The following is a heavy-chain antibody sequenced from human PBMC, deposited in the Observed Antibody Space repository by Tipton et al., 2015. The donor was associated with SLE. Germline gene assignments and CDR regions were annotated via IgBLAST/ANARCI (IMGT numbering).Heavy chain of an antibody. CDR3: ARSWFGELQLLDY. CDR2: IGWNSGYI. V-gene: IGHV3-9*01. D-gene: IGHD3-10*01. Sequence: SLRLSCAASGFTFGDYAMHWVRQAPGKGLEWVSGIGWNSGYIGYADSVEGRFTISRDNAKNSLYLQMNSLRAEDTAVYYCARSWFGELQLLDYWGQGTLVTVSS. J-gene: IGHJ4*02. CDR1: GFTFGDYA.